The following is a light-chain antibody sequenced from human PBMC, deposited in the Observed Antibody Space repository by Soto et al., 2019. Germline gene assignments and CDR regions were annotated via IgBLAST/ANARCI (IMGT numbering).Light chain of an antibody. CDR3: QQYLSYPYT. Sequence: DIQMTQSPSTLSASVGDRVTITCRASQSISSWLAWYKQKPGKAPKLLIYKASSLESGVPSRFSGSGSGTEFTLTISSLQPDDFATYYCQQYLSYPYTFGQGTTLEIK. CDR2: KAS. J-gene: IGKJ2*01. CDR1: QSISSW. V-gene: IGKV1-5*03.